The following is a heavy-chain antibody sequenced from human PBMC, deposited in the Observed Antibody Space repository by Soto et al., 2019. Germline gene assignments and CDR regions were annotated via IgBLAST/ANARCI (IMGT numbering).Heavy chain of an antibody. J-gene: IGHJ4*02. CDR2: INHSGST. Sequence: SETLSLTCAVYGGSFSGYYWSWIRQPPGKGLEWIGEINHSGSTNYNPSLKSRVTISVDTSKNQFSLKLSSVTAADTAVYYCARAPGCTNGVCYQFDYWGQGTLVTVSS. CDR1: GGSFSGYY. CDR3: ARAPGCTNGVCYQFDY. D-gene: IGHD2-8*01. V-gene: IGHV4-34*01.